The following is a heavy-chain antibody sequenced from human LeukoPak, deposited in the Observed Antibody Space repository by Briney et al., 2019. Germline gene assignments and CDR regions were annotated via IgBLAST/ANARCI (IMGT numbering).Heavy chain of an antibody. CDR3: ARHQYSSGWYYYFDY. CDR2: IYSGGSA. D-gene: IGHD6-19*01. J-gene: IGHJ4*02. CDR1: GFTVSSNY. V-gene: IGHV3-66*04. Sequence: GGSLRLSCAASGFTVSSNYMSWVRQAPGKGLEWVSVIYSGGSAYYADSAKGRFTISRDNSKNTLYLQMNSLRAEDTAVYYCARHQYSSGWYYYFDYWGQGTLVTVSS.